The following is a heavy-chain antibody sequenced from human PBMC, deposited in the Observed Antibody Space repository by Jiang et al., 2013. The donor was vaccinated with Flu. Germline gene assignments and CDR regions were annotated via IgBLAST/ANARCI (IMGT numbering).Heavy chain of an antibody. CDR1: DDSITSVGYY. Sequence: PGLVKPSQTLSLTCTVSDDSITSVGYYWTWLRQHPGRGLEWIGYIHYSGSTFYNPSLKSRITMSLDASKSQFSLKLTSVTAADTAVYYCARDGFRTEAVGSHWYFDLWGRGTLVTVSS. D-gene: IGHD3-10*01. CDR2: IHYSGST. CDR3: ARDGFRTEAVGSHWYFDL. V-gene: IGHV4-31*03. J-gene: IGHJ2*01.